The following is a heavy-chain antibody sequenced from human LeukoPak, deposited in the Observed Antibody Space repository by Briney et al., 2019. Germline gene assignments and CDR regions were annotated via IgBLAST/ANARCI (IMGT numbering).Heavy chain of an antibody. CDR3: ATLPSAGPHRGYYYYGMDV. Sequence: SETLSLTCAVYGGSFSGYYWSWIRQPPGKGLERIGEINHSGSTNYNPSLKSRVIISVDTSKNQFSLKLSSVTAADTAVYYCATLPSAGPHRGYYYYGMDVWGQGTTVTVSS. CDR1: GGSFSGYY. V-gene: IGHV4-34*01. CDR2: INHSGST. J-gene: IGHJ6*02. D-gene: IGHD6-13*01.